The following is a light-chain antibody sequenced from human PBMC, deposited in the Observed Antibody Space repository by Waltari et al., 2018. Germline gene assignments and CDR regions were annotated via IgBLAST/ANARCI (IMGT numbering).Light chain of an antibody. CDR1: SGHSNYA. J-gene: IGLJ3*02. CDR2: VNSDGSN. V-gene: IGLV4-69*01. CDR3: QTGGFGIWV. Sequence: QLLLTQSPSASASLGASVKLTCTLSSGHSNYAIAWPQQQPDKGPRYLRKVNSDGSNIKGDVIPDRFAGSSSGAERYLTSSSLQSEDEADYYCQTGGFGIWVFGGGTKLTVL.